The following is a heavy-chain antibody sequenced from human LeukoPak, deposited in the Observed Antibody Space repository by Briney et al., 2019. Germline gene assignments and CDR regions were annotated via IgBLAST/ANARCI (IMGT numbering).Heavy chain of an antibody. CDR1: GFSFSSHA. CDR3: AKVANFDWLPTGYFDY. D-gene: IGHD3-9*01. J-gene: IGHJ4*02. CDR2: ISYDGSTK. Sequence: GGSLRLSCAASGFSFSSHAMHWVRQAPGKGLEWVAFISYDGSTKTYADSVKGRFTTSRDISLHLQMNSLRAEDTAVYYCAKVANFDWLPTGYFDYWGQGTLVTVSS. V-gene: IGHV3-30*02.